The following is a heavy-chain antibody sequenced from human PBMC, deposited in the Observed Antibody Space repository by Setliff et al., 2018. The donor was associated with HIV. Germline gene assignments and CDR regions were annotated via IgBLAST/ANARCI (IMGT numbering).Heavy chain of an antibody. V-gene: IGHV3-7*01. CDR3: ARDFCGSSCSSGYGYFDH. D-gene: IGHD2-15*01. Sequence: PGGSLRLSCAASGFTFSSYWMSWVRQAPGKGLEWVAHLREDGSEKYYADSVKGRFTVSRDNSKYTLYLQMNSLRADDTAVYYCARDFCGSSCSSGYGYFDHWGQGTLVTVSS. CDR1: GFTFSSYW. CDR2: LREDGSEK. J-gene: IGHJ4*02.